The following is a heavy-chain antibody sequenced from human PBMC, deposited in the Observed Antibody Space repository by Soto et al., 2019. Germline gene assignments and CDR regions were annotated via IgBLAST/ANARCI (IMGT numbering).Heavy chain of an antibody. D-gene: IGHD3-22*01. Sequence: GGSLRLSCAASGFSFTTYGMSWVRQGPGKGLEWVSDISSTGLYTYLADSVKGRFTISRDNSKNTLYLQMNSLRVDGTAVYFCTKSWLFEKNWFDPWGQGTLVTVSS. CDR1: GFSFTTYG. CDR2: ISSTGLYT. V-gene: IGHV3-23*01. CDR3: TKSWLFEKNWFDP. J-gene: IGHJ5*02.